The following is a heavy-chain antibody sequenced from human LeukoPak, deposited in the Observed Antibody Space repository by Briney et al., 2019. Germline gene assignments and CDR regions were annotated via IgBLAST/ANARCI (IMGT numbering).Heavy chain of an antibody. J-gene: IGHJ6*03. Sequence: ASVKVSCKASGYTFTSYYMHWVRQAPGQGLEWMRIINPSGGSTSYAQKFQGRVTMTRDTSTSTVYMELSSLRSEDTAVYYCARDLGYCSGGSCYRNYYMDVWGKGTTVTVSS. V-gene: IGHV1-46*01. D-gene: IGHD2-15*01. CDR2: INPSGGST. CDR3: ARDLGYCSGGSCYRNYYMDV. CDR1: GYTFTSYY.